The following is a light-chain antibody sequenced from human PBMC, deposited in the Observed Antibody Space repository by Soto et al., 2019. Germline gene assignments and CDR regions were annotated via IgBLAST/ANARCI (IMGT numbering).Light chain of an antibody. J-gene: IGLJ2*01. CDR3: QLWDSSLGGVV. Sequence: YELTQPPSVSGAPGKKARISCGGNNMGIKTVHWYHRKPGPAPVLVIYSDTDLPSVIPERFSGSNSGNTATLTISRVEAGDEADYYCQLWDSSLGGVVFGGGTKLTVL. V-gene: IGLV3-21*04. CDR1: NMGIKT. CDR2: SDT.